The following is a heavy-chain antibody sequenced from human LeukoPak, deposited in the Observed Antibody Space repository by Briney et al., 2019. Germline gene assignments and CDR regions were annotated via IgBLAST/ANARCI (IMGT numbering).Heavy chain of an antibody. V-gene: IGHV3-23*01. J-gene: IGHJ6*03. D-gene: IGHD2-2*01. CDR1: GFTFSSYA. CDR3: AKDVDIVVVPHYYYMDV. Sequence: GGSLRLSCAASGFTFSSYAMSWVRQAPGKGLEWVSAISGSGGSTYYADSVKGRFTISRDNSKNTLYLQMNSLRAEDTAVYYCAKDVDIVVVPHYYYMDVWGKGTTVTVYS. CDR2: ISGSGGST.